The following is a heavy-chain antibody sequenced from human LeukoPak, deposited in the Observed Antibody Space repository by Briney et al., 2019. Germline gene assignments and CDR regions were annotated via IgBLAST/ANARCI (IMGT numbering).Heavy chain of an antibody. D-gene: IGHD6-13*01. J-gene: IGHJ4*02. CDR3: AREGSSWGFDY. V-gene: IGHV3-66*01. CDR1: GFTVSSNY. Sequence: GGSLRLSCAASGFTVSSNYMSWVRQAPGKGLEWVSVIYSGGSTCYADSVKGRFTISRDNSKNTLYLQMNSLRAEDTAVYYCAREGSSWGFDYWGQGTLVTVSS. CDR2: IYSGGST.